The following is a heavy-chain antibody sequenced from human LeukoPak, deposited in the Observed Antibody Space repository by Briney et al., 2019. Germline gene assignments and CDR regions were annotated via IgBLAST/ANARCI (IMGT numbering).Heavy chain of an antibody. CDR2: IWSDGSNK. CDR1: GFTFSTYG. J-gene: IGHJ6*02. CDR3: ARRLRDYSAMDV. D-gene: IGHD4-17*01. V-gene: IGHV3-33*01. Sequence: PGGSLRLSCAASGFTFSTYGMHWVRQAPGKGLEWVSIIWSDGSNKYYTDSVKGRFTISRDNSENTLFLQMNSLRAEDTAVYYCARRLRDYSAMDVWGQGTTVTVSS.